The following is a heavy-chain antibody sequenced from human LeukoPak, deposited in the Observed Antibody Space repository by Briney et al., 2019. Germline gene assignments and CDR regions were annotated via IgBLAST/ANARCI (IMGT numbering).Heavy chain of an antibody. Sequence: PGGSLRLSCTASGFTFGDYAMSWFRQAPGKGLEWVGFIRSKAYGGTTEYAASVKGRFTISRDDSKSIAYLQMNSLKTEDTAVYYCTRPALAYYYDSSGYSVGFYWGQGTLVTVSS. CDR2: IRSKAYGGTT. J-gene: IGHJ4*02. V-gene: IGHV3-49*03. D-gene: IGHD3-22*01. CDR3: TRPALAYYYDSSGYSVGFY. CDR1: GFTFGDYA.